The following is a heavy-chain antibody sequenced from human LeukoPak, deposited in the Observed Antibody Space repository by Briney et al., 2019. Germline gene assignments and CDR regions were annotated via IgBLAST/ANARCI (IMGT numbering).Heavy chain of an antibody. CDR3: ARECDILTGYYDY. J-gene: IGHJ4*02. V-gene: IGHV4-34*01. Sequence: SETLSLTCAVYGGSFSGYYWSWIRQPPGKGLEWIGEINHSGSTNYNPSLKSRVTISVDTSKNQFSLKLSPVTAADTAVYYCARECDILTGYYDYWGQGTLVTVSS. CDR2: INHSGST. D-gene: IGHD3-9*01. CDR1: GGSFSGYY.